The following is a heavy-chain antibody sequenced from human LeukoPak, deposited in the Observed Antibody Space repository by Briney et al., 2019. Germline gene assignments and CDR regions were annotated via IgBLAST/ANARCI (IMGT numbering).Heavy chain of an antibody. V-gene: IGHV3-23*01. J-gene: IGHJ6*03. CDR1: GFPFSIYG. Sequence: GGSLRLSCAGSGFPFSIYGMNWVRQAPGKGLEWVSGISPGGGPTYYADSVKGRFTISRDDSKNTLYLQMNNLRAEDTAVYYCAKDDVAAFATGYMDVWGKGTTVTVSS. D-gene: IGHD6-6*01. CDR3: AKDDVAAFATGYMDV. CDR2: ISPGGGPT.